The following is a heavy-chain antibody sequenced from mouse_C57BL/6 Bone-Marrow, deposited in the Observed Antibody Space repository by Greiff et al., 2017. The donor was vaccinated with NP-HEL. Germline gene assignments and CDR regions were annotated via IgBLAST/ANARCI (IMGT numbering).Heavy chain of an antibody. CDR3: ARKAVDGYYDYYAMDY. CDR1: GFSLTSYG. CDR2: IWSGGST. D-gene: IGHD2-3*01. V-gene: IGHV2-2*01. J-gene: IGHJ4*01. Sequence: VQLQQSGPGLVQPSQSLSITCTVSGFSLTSYGVHWVRQSPGKGLEWLGVIWSGGSTDYNAAFISRLSISKDNSKSQVFFKMNSLQADDTAIYYCARKAVDGYYDYYAMDYWGQGTSVTVSS.